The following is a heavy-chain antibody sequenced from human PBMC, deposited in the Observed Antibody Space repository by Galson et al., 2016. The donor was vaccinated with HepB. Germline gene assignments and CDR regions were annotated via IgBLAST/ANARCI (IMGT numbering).Heavy chain of an antibody. CDR3: AKDLGHYDGSGHYGTATQAGGVSFDY. CDR1: GFTFSNYG. J-gene: IGHJ4*02. V-gene: IGHV3-30*18. Sequence: SLRLSCAASGFTFSNYGIHWVRQAPGKGLEWVAVIAYDGSDKYYADSVEGRFTISRDNSKNRLYLQMNSLRAEDTAVYYCAKDLGHYDGSGHYGTATQAGGVSFDYWGQGTLVTVSS. D-gene: IGHD3-22*01. CDR2: IAYDGSDK.